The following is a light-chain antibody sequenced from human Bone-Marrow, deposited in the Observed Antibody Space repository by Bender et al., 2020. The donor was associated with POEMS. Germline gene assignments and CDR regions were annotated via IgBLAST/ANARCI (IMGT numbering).Light chain of an antibody. Sequence: AASITCSGDKLGDKSASWYQHKPGQSPVLVIYQDINRPSGIPERFSGSTSGYTATLTISGTQPMDEADYYCQAWDSNTVAFGGGTKLTVL. CDR3: QAWDSNTVA. V-gene: IGLV3-1*01. CDR1: KLGDKS. CDR2: QDI. J-gene: IGLJ3*02.